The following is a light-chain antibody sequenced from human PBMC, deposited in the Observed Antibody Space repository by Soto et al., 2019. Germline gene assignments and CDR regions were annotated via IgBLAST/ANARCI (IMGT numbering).Light chain of an antibody. J-gene: IGKJ5*01. CDR3: QQYGSSPPIT. CDR1: QSVSSSY. Sequence: EIVLTQSPATLSLSPGERATLSCGASQSVSSSYLAWYQQQPGLVPRLLIYDASSRATGIPDRFSGSGSGTDFTLTISRLEPEDFAVYYCQQYGSSPPITFGQRTRLEIK. V-gene: IGKV3D-20*01. CDR2: DAS.